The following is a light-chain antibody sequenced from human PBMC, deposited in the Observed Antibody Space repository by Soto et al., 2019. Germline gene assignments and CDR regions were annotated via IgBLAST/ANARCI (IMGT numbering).Light chain of an antibody. Sequence: SYELTQSPSVSVAPGQTARIVCGGNNIGSKSVHWYQQKPGQAPVLVVHDDSDRPSGIPERFSGSNSGSSATLTISRVEDGDEADYYCQVWDSSSDDYVFGVGTQLTVL. J-gene: IGLJ7*01. V-gene: IGLV3-21*02. CDR1: NIGSKS. CDR2: DDS. CDR3: QVWDSSSDDYV.